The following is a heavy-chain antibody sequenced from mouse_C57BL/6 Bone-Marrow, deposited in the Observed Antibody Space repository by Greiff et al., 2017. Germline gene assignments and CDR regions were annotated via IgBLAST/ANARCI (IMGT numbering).Heavy chain of an antibody. V-gene: IGHV5-6*01. CDR2: ISSGGSYT. CDR1: GFSFSSYG. Sequence: EVQVVESGGDLVKPGGSLTLSCAASGFSFSSYGMSWFRRTPAKRLEWGATISSGGSYTYYPDSVKGRFTISRDNAKNTLYLQMSSLKTEDTAMYYGARRGDDYYAMDYWGQGTSVTVSS. CDR3: ARRGDDYYAMDY. J-gene: IGHJ4*01.